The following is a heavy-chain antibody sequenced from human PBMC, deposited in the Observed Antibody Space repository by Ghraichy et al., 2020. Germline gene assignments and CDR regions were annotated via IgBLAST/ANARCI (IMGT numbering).Heavy chain of an antibody. V-gene: IGHV3-30*18. J-gene: IGHJ4*02. CDR1: GFTFSSYG. Sequence: GESLRLSCAASGFTFSSYGMHWVRQAPGKGLEWVTVISYDGSNKYYADTVKGRFTISRDNSRNTLYLQMNSLRAEDTAVYYCAKDWGRATVTNSFDYWGQGTLVTVSS. D-gene: IGHD4-11*01. CDR2: ISYDGSNK. CDR3: AKDWGRATVTNSFDY.